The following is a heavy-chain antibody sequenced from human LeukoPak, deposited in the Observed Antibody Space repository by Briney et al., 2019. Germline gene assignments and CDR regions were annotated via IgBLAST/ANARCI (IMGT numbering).Heavy chain of an antibody. Sequence: PGESLKISCKGSGYSFTSYWIGWVRQMPGKGLEWMGIIYPGDSDTGYSPSFQGQVTISADKSISTAYLQWSSLKASDTAMYYCARLLGYCSSTSCYYFDYWGQGTLVTVSS. D-gene: IGHD2-2*01. CDR1: GYSFTSYW. CDR3: ARLLGYCSSTSCYYFDY. J-gene: IGHJ4*02. V-gene: IGHV5-51*01. CDR2: IYPGDSDT.